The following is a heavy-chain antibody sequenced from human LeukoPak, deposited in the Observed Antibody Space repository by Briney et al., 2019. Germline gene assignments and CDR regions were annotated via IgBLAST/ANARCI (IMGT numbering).Heavy chain of an antibody. Sequence: SETLSLTCTVSGDSISSSSYYWGWIRQPPGKELEWIGSIYYSGSTYYNPSLNSRVTISVDTSKNQFSLKLSSVTAADTAVYYCARDYLGGNPDAFDVWGQGTMVTVSS. D-gene: IGHD4-23*01. V-gene: IGHV4-39*07. J-gene: IGHJ3*01. CDR1: GDSISSSSYY. CDR3: ARDYLGGNPDAFDV. CDR2: IYYSGST.